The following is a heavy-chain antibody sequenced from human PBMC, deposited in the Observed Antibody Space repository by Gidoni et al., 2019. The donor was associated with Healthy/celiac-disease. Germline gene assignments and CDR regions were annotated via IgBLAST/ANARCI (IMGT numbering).Heavy chain of an antibody. CDR3: AKIGEVNYADDAVDI. CDR1: GFPFDDYT. D-gene: IGHD4-4*01. CDR2: ISGDGGST. Sequence: ELQLVASGGVVVQRGGSLRLSCAASGFPFDDYTMHGVRQAPGKGLGWVSLISGDGGSTYYADSVKGRFTISRDNSKNSLYLQMNSLRTEDTALYYCAKIGEVNYADDAVDIWGQGTMVTVSS. J-gene: IGHJ3*02. V-gene: IGHV3-43*01.